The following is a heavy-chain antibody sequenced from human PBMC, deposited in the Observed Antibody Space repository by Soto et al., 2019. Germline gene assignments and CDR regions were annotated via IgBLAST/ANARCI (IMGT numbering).Heavy chain of an antibody. D-gene: IGHD3-16*02. J-gene: IGHJ3*02. V-gene: IGHV4-59*01. CDR1: GGSISSYY. CDR3: ARVVAAVDAFDI. CDR2: IYYSGST. Sequence: QVQLQESGPGLVKPSETLSLTCTVSGGSISSYYWSWIRQPPGKGLEWIGCIYYSGSTNYNPSLRRRVTLSVDTPKNRFALKLSSVAAADTAVYYCARVVAAVDAFDIWGQGTLVTVSS.